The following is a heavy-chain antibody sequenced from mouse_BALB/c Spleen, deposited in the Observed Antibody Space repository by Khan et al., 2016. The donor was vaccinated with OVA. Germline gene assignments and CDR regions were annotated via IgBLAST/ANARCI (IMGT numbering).Heavy chain of an antibody. J-gene: IGHJ2*01. Sequence: QVQLQQSGPELVRPGASVKLSCKTSGYIFTSYWIHWVKQRPGQGLEWIARIYPGTDNTYYNEKFRDKATLTVDKSSSTAYIQLSSLKSEDSAVYFSASEEASYYFAYWGQGTTLTVSS. CDR3: ASEEASYYFAY. V-gene: IGHV1S132*01. CDR1: GYIFTSYW. CDR2: IYPGTDNT. D-gene: IGHD1-2*01.